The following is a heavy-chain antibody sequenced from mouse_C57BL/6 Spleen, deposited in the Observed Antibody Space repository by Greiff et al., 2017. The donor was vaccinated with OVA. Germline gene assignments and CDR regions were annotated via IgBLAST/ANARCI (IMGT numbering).Heavy chain of an antibody. V-gene: IGHV5-17*01. CDR2: ISSGSSTI. Sequence: EVKLVESGGGLVKPGGSLKLSCAASGFTFSDYGMHWVRQAPEKGLEWVAYISSGSSTIYYADNVKGRFTISRDNAKNTLFLQMTSLRSEDTAMYYCARRDYDGLYAMDYWGQGTSVTVSS. D-gene: IGHD1-1*01. CDR3: ARRDYDGLYAMDY. CDR1: GFTFSDYG. J-gene: IGHJ4*01.